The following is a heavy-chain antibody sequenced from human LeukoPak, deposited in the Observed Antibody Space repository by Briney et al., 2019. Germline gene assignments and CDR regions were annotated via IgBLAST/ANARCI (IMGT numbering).Heavy chain of an antibody. CDR3: ARVRGGDGSGWSTTDY. CDR1: GFTFSSYW. D-gene: IGHD6-19*01. V-gene: IGHV3-7*01. Sequence: GGSLRLACAASGFTFSSYWMSWVRQAPGKGLEWVANINQDGSEKYDVDSAKGRFTISRDNAKNSLYLQMKSLRVEDTAMYYCARVRGGDGSGWSTTDYWGQGTLVTISS. J-gene: IGHJ4*02. CDR2: INQDGSEK.